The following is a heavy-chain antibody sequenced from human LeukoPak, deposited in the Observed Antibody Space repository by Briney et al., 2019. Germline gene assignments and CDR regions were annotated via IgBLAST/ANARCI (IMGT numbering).Heavy chain of an antibody. CDR1: GYSLTTYY. J-gene: IGHJ3*02. D-gene: IGHD5-24*01. Sequence: ASVKVSCRASGYSLTTYYIHWVRQAPGQGLEWMGIINPSGGSTSCAQRFQGRVTMTRDTSTSTVYLELSSLRSEDTAVYYCARGGPGVDGYNYAFDIWGQGTRVTVSS. V-gene: IGHV1-46*01. CDR2: INPSGGST. CDR3: ARGGPGVDGYNYAFDI.